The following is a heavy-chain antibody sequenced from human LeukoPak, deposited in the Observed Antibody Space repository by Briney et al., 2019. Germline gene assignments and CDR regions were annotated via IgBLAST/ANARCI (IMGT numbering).Heavy chain of an antibody. J-gene: IGHJ4*02. V-gene: IGHV3-23*01. CDR1: GFTFSSYA. Sequence: PGGSLRLSCAAYGFTFSSYAMSWVRQAPGKGLEWVSDISGSGGSTYYADSVKGRFTISRDNSKNTLYRQMNSLRAEATAVYYCAKVDPDDGDLREYFDYWGQGTLVTVSS. CDR3: AKVDPDDGDLREYFDY. D-gene: IGHD4-17*01. CDR2: ISGSGGST.